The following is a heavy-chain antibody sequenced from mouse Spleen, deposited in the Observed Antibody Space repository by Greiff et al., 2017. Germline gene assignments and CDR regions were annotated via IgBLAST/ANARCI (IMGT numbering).Heavy chain of an antibody. J-gene: IGHJ3*01. CDR1: GFTFSDYY. CDR3: ARDENGFAY. V-gene: IGHV5-16*01. Sequence: EVMLVESEGGLVQPGSSMKLSCTASGFTFSDYYMAWVRQVPEKGLEWVANINYDGSSTYYLDSLKSRFIISRDNAKNILYLQMSSLKSEDTATYYCARDENGFAYWGQGTLVTVSA. D-gene: IGHD1-2*01. CDR2: INYDGSST.